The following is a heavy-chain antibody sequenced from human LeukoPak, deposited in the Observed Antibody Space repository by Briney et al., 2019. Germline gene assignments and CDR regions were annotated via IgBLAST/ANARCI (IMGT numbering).Heavy chain of an antibody. J-gene: IGHJ4*02. V-gene: IGHV4-59*12. CDR2: IYYSGST. D-gene: IGHD6-6*01. CDR1: GGSISSYY. CDR3: ARGGVAARPSDY. Sequence: PSETLSLTCTVSGGSISSYYWSWIRQPPGKGLEWIGYIYYSGSTYYNPSLKSRVTISVDTSKNQFSLKLSSVTAADTAVYYCARGGVAARPSDYWGQGTLVTVSS.